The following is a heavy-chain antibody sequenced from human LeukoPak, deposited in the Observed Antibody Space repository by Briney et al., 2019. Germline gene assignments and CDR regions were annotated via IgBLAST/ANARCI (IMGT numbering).Heavy chain of an antibody. V-gene: IGHV3-23*01. Sequence: GGSLRPSCAASGLTFSNYAMNWVRQASGRGLEWVSGITDSGRKTYYADSVKGRFSISRDNSKNTVYLQMSDLRAEDTAVYYCAKITKATTPNYWGQGTLVTVSS. J-gene: IGHJ4*02. D-gene: IGHD4-17*01. CDR3: AKITKATTPNY. CDR2: ITDSGRKT. CDR1: GLTFSNYA.